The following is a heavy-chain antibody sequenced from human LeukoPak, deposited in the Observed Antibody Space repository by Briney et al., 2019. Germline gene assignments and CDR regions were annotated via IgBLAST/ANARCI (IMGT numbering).Heavy chain of an antibody. Sequence: ASVKVSCKASGYTFTSYGISWVRQAPGQGLEWMGWISAYNGNTNYAQKLQGRVTMTTDTSTSTAYMELRSLRSDDTAVYYCARVYTYYDFWSGYYSYYYMDVWGKGTTVTVSS. CDR3: ARVYTYYDFWSGYYSYYYMDV. V-gene: IGHV1-18*01. D-gene: IGHD3-3*01. J-gene: IGHJ6*03. CDR1: GYTFTSYG. CDR2: ISAYNGNT.